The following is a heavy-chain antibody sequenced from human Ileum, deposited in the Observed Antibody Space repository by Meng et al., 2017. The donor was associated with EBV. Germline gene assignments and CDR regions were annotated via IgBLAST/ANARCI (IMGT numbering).Heavy chain of an antibody. D-gene: IGHD3-22*01. J-gene: IGHJ4*02. Sequence: GPGLVKPSCTLSLTSAVAGFSINSANWWGWIRQPPGKGLEWIGSIYYSGSTSYNPSLKSRVTMSVDTSKNQFSLNLNSVTAVDTAVYYCARNVPGTSAYYDWGQGTLVTVSS. CDR3: ARNVPGTSAYYD. CDR1: GFSINSANW. CDR2: IYYSGST. V-gene: IGHV4-28*01.